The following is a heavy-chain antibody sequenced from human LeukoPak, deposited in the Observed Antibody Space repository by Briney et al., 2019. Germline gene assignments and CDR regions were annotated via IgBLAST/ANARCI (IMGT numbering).Heavy chain of an antibody. J-gene: IGHJ4*02. Sequence: PSETLSLTCTVSGGSISSSSYYWAWIRQPPGKGLEWIGSIYYSGSTYYNPSLKSRVTISVDTSKNQFSLKLSSVTAADTAVYYCARGRRYYDFWSGYAYWGQGTLVTVSS. CDR2: IYYSGST. CDR3: ARGRRYYDFWSGYAY. D-gene: IGHD3-3*01. CDR1: GGSISSSSYY. V-gene: IGHV4-39*07.